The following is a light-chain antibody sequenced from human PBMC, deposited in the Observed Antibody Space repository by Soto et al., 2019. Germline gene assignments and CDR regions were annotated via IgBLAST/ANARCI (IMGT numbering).Light chain of an antibody. CDR2: EVT. J-gene: IGLJ1*01. V-gene: IGLV2-23*02. CDR3: CSYVGSDIFYV. CDR1: NSDLGTYNL. Sequence: QSVLTQPASVSGSPGQSITISCTGTNSDLGTYNLVSWYQQLPGKAPKTIIYEVTKRPSGVSKRFSGSKSGNTASLTISGLQAEDEADYYCCSYVGSDIFYVFGTGTKGTVL.